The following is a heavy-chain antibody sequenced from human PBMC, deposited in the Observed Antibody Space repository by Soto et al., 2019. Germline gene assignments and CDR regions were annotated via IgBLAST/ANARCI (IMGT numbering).Heavy chain of an antibody. CDR3: ARQRNYDFWSGYYFHAGNWFDP. CDR1: GGSISSSSYY. V-gene: IGHV4-39*01. J-gene: IGHJ5*02. D-gene: IGHD3-3*01. CDR2: IYYSGST. Sequence: SETLSLTCTVSGGSISSSSYYWGWIRQPPGKGLEWIGSIYYSGSTYYNPSLKSRVTISVDTSKNQFSLKLSSVTAADTAVYYCARQRNYDFWSGYYFHAGNWFDPWGQGTLVTVSS.